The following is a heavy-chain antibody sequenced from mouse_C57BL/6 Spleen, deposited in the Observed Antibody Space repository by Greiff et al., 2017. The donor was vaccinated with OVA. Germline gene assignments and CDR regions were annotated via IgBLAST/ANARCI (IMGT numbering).Heavy chain of an antibody. V-gene: IGHV1-82*01. CDR3: ARSGYGYDEGNYAMDY. CDR2: IYPGDGDT. D-gene: IGHD2-2*01. CDR1: GYAFSSSW. Sequence: VMLVESGPELVKPGASVKISCKASGYAFSSSWMNWVKQRPGKGLEWIGRIYPGDGDTNYNGKFKGKATLTADKSSSTAYMQLSSLTSEDSAVYFCARSGYGYDEGNYAMDYWGQGTSVTVSS. J-gene: IGHJ4*01.